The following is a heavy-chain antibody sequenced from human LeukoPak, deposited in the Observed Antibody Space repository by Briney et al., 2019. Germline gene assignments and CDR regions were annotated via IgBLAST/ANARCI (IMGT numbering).Heavy chain of an antibody. D-gene: IGHD1-7*01. CDR1: GGSFSNHY. Sequence: SETLSLTCTVSGGSFSNHYWSWIRQPPGKGLEWIGYIYHTGSTNYNPSLKSRVTISVDTSKNQFSLKLSSLTAADTAAYYCARGNYVDWFDPWGQGTQVTVSS. CDR3: ARGNYVDWFDP. CDR2: IYHTGST. V-gene: IGHV4-59*11. J-gene: IGHJ5*02.